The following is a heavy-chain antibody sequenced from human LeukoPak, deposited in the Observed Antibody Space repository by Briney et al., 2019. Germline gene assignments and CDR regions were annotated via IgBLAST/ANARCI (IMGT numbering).Heavy chain of an antibody. V-gene: IGHV3-53*01. CDR2: IYSGGST. D-gene: IGHD3-22*01. J-gene: IGHJ1*01. CDR1: GFTVSSKY. Sequence: GSLRLSCAASGFTVSSKYTSWVRQAPGKGLEWVSVIYSGGSTYYADSVKGRFTISRDNSKNTLYLQMNSLKAEDTAVYYCVRERGYYDGSGYKTAEYFQHWGQGTLVTVSS. CDR3: VRERGYYDGSGYKTAEYFQH.